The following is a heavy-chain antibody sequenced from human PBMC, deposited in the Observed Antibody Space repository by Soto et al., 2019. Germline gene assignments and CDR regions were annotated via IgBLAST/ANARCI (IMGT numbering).Heavy chain of an antibody. D-gene: IGHD5-12*01. Sequence: GGSLRLSCAASGFTFSSYSMNWVRQAPGKGLEWVSYISSSSSTIYYADSVKGRFTISRDNAKNSLYLQMNSLRAEDTAVYYCARDFPRSGYEAFDIWGQGTMVTVSS. J-gene: IGHJ3*02. CDR1: GFTFSSYS. CDR2: ISSSSSTI. V-gene: IGHV3-48*01. CDR3: ARDFPRSGYEAFDI.